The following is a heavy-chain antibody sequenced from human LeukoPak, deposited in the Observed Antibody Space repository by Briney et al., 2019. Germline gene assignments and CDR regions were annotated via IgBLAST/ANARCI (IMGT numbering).Heavy chain of an antibody. V-gene: IGHV3-21*01. Sequence: GGSLRLSCAASQFTFSSYSMNWVRQAPGKGLEWVSSISSSSGSIYYADSVKGRFTISRDNSKNTLYLQMNSLRAEDTAVYYCAKGYGFDSSGSEHYFENWGQGISVTVSS. D-gene: IGHD3-22*01. CDR1: QFTFSSYS. CDR2: ISSSSGSI. CDR3: AKGYGFDSSGSEHYFEN. J-gene: IGHJ4*02.